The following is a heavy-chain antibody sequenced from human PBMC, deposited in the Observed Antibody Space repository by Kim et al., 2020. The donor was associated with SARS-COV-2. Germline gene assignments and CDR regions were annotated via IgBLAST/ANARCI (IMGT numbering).Heavy chain of an antibody. J-gene: IGHJ6*03. D-gene: IGHD3-3*01. CDR2: IYYSGST. CDR1: GGSISSYY. CDR3: ARSPELYYDFWSGYPDIGDYYYYYYMDV. V-gene: IGHV4-59*01. Sequence: SETLSLTCTVSGGSISSYYWSWIRQPPGKGLEWIGYIYYSGSTNYNPSLKSRVTILVDTSKNQFSLKLSSVTAADTAVYYCARSPELYYDFWSGYPDIGDYYYYYYMDVWGKGTPVTVSS.